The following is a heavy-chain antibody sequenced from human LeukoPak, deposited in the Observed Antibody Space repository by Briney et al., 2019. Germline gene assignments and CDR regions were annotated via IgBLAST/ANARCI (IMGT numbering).Heavy chain of an antibody. J-gene: IGHJ4*02. CDR2: LYNGGNT. Sequence: GGSLRLSCAASGFTFSSYSMNRVRQAPGKGLEWVSVLYNGGNTYYADSVKGRFTVSRDNSKNTLYLQMNSLRAEDTAVYYCARYDGGSGPFDYWGQGTLVTVSS. CDR3: ARYDGGSGPFDY. D-gene: IGHD3-10*01. CDR1: GFTFSSYS. V-gene: IGHV3-53*01.